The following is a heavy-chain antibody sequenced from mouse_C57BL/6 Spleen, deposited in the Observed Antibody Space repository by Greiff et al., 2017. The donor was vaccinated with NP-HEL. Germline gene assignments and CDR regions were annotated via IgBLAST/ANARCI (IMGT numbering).Heavy chain of an antibody. D-gene: IGHD1-1*01. CDR2: ISYDGSN. V-gene: IGHV3-6*01. CDR3: ARGDYYGSSGFDY. J-gene: IGHJ2*01. Sequence: EVQLVESGPGLVKPSQSLSLTCSVTGYSITSGYYWNWIRQFPGNKLEWMGYISYDGSNNYNPSLKNRISITRDTSKNQFFLKLNSVTTEDTATYYCARGDYYGSSGFDYWGQGTTLTVSS. CDR1: GYSITSGYY.